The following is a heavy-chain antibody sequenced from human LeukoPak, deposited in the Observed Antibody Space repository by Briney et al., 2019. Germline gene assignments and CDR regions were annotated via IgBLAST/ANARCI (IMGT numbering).Heavy chain of an antibody. V-gene: IGHV5-51*01. CDR2: IYPGDSDT. Sequence: GESLKISCKGSGYSFTSYWIGWVRQMPGKGLEWMGIIYPGDSDTRYSPSFQGQVTISADKSISTAYLQWSSLRAEDTAVYYCARIPSGYDFDFEFDYWGQGTLVTVSS. CDR3: ARIPSGYDFDFEFDY. D-gene: IGHD5-12*01. CDR1: GYSFTSYW. J-gene: IGHJ4*02.